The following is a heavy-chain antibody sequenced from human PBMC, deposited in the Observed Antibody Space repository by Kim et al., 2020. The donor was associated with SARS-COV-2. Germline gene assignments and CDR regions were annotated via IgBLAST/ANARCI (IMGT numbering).Heavy chain of an antibody. J-gene: IGHJ4*02. V-gene: IGHV3-15*01. D-gene: IGHD5-12*01. Sequence: GGSLRLSCAASGFTFSNAWMSWVRQAPGKGLEWVGRIKSKTDGGTTDYAAPVKGRFTISRDDSKNTLYLQMNSLKTEDTAVYYCTTDLWRGYSGYGQYYFDYWGQGTLVTVSS. CDR2: IKSKTDGGTT. CDR3: TTDLWRGYSGYGQYYFDY. CDR1: GFTFSNAW.